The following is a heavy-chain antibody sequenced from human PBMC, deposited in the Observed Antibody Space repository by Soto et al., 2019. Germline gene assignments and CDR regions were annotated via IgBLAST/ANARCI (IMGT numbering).Heavy chain of an antibody. CDR3: ARAGYNIDY. J-gene: IGHJ4*02. CDR2: IYYTGST. CDR1: GGSISSYY. Sequence: PSETLSLTCTVSGGSISSYYWSWIRQPPGKGLEWIGYIYYTGSTNYNPSLKSRVTISVDTSKNQFSLKLSSVTAADTAVYYCARAGYNIDYWGQGTLVTVSX. V-gene: IGHV4-59*01. D-gene: IGHD5-12*01.